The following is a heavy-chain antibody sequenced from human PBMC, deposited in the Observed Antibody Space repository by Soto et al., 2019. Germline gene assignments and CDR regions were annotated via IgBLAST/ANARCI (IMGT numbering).Heavy chain of an antibody. CDR3: ARGSTIFGVVIRLIDYYYYGMDV. Sequence: SVKVSCKASGGTFSSYAISWVRQAPGQGLEWMGGIIPIFGTANYAQKFQGRVTITADESTSTAYMELSSLRSEDTAVYYCARGSTIFGVVIRLIDYYYYGMDVWGQGTTVTVSS. J-gene: IGHJ6*02. CDR2: IIPIFGTA. CDR1: GGTFSSYA. D-gene: IGHD3-3*01. V-gene: IGHV1-69*13.